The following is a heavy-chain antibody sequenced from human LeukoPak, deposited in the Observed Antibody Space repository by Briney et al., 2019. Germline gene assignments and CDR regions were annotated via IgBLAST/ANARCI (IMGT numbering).Heavy chain of an antibody. Sequence: GRSLRLSCAASGFTFSSYGMHWVHQAPGKGLEWVAVIWYDGSNKYYADSVKGRFTISRDNSKNTLYLQMNSLRAEDTAVYYCANGNRCTSPNCLGYYYFYTDVWGKGTTVTVSS. CDR1: GFTFSSYG. CDR3: ANGNRCTSPNCLGYYYFYTDV. D-gene: IGHD2-8*01. CDR2: IWYDGSNK. J-gene: IGHJ6*03. V-gene: IGHV3-33*06.